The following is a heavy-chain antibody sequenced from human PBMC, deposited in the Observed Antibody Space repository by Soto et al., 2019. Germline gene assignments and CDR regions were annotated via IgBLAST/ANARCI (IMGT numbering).Heavy chain of an antibody. CDR2: ISYDGSNK. CDR3: AKSIAVAAYYFDY. J-gene: IGHJ4*02. V-gene: IGHV3-30*18. D-gene: IGHD6-19*01. Sequence: QVQLVESGGGVVQPGRSLRLSCAASGFTFSSYGMHWVRQAPGKGLEWVAVISYDGSNKYYADSVKGRFTISRDNSKNTLYLQMNSLRAEDTAVYYCAKSIAVAAYYFDYWGQGTLVTVSS. CDR1: GFTFSSYG.